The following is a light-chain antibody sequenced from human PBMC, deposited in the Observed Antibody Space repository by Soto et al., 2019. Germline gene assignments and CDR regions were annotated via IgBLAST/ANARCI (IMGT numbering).Light chain of an antibody. CDR1: QSVSSN. J-gene: IGKJ1*01. CDR2: GAS. CDR3: QQYNNWPRT. V-gene: IGKV3-15*01. Sequence: EIVMTQSPATLSVSPGERATLSCMASQSVSSNLAWYQQKPGQAPRLLIYGASTRATGIPARFSGSGSGTAFTLTISSLQSEDFAVYYCQQYNNWPRTFGQGTKVEIK.